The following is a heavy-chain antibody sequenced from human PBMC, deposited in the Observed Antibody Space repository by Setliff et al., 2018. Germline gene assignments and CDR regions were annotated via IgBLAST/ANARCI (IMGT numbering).Heavy chain of an antibody. Sequence: GESLKISCKGSGYSFTSYWIGWVRQMPGKGLEWMGIIYPGDSDTRYSPSFQGQVTISADKSISTAYLQWSSLKASDTAMYYCARQDYNFWSGYSPKKGWFDPWGQGTLVTVSS. CDR2: IYPGDSDT. J-gene: IGHJ5*02. V-gene: IGHV5-51*01. CDR3: ARQDYNFWSGYSPKKGWFDP. CDR1: GYSFTSYW. D-gene: IGHD3-3*01.